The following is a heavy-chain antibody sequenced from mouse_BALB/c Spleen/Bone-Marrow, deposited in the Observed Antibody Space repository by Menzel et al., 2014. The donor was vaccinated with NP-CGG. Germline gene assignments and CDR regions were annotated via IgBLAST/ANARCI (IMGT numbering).Heavy chain of an antibody. CDR1: GFDFSRYW. D-gene: IGHD2-3*01. CDR3: SRLGYYGGFAY. Sequence: DVKLQESGGGLVHPGGSLKLSCAASGFDFSRYWMGWVRQAPGKGLEWIGEINPDSSTINYTPSLKDKFIISRDNAKNTLYLQMSKVRSEGTALYYCSRLGYYGGFAYWGQGTLVTVSA. J-gene: IGHJ3*01. CDR2: INPDSSTI. V-gene: IGHV4-1*02.